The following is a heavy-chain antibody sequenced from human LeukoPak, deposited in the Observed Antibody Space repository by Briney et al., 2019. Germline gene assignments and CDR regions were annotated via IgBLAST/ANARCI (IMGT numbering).Heavy chain of an antibody. V-gene: IGHV3-53*04. J-gene: IGHJ6*02. CDR1: GFTVSSNY. CDR3: ARGPDYYYYGMDV. Sequence: GGSLRLSCAASGFTVSSNYMSWVRQAPGKGLEGVSVIYSGSSTYYADSVKGRFTISRHNSKNTLYLQMNSLRAADTAVYYCARGPDYYYYGMDVWGQGTTVTVSS. CDR2: IYSGSST.